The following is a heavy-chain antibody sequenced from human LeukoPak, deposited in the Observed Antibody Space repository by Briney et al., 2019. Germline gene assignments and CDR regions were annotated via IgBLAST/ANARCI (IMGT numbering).Heavy chain of an antibody. CDR1: GYTFTSYY. CDR2: INPSGGST. D-gene: IGHD3-22*01. V-gene: IGHV1-46*01. J-gene: IGHJ4*02. Sequence: GASVKVSCKASGYTFTSYYMHWVRQAPGQGLEWMGIINPSGGSTSYAQKFQGRVTMTRDTSTSTVYMELSSLRAEDTAVYYCAKTGNYYYDSSGYQGYFDYWGQGTLVTVSS. CDR3: AKTGNYYYDSSGYQGYFDY.